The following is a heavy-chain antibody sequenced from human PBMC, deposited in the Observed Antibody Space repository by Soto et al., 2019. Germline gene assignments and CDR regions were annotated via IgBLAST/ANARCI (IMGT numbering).Heavy chain of an antibody. CDR3: ARRRDGYNQDAFDI. D-gene: IGHD5-12*01. V-gene: IGHV1-69*06. Sequence: QVQLVQSGAEVKKPGSSVKVSCKASGGTFSSYAISWVRQAPGQGLEWMGGIIPIFGTANYAQKFQGRVTITADKSTSTAYMELSSLRSEDTVVYYCARRRDGYNQDAFDIWGQGTMVTVSS. J-gene: IGHJ3*02. CDR2: IIPIFGTA. CDR1: GGTFSSYA.